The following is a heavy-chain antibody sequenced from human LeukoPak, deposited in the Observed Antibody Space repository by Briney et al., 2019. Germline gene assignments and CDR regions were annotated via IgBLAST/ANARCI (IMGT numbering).Heavy chain of an antibody. J-gene: IGHJ5*02. CDR3: ATDSSWYNWFDP. D-gene: IGHD6-13*01. V-gene: IGHV3-21*01. Sequence: GGSLRLSCAASGFTFSSYSMNWVRQAPGKGLEWVSSISSSSSYIYYADSVKGRFTISRDNAKNSLYLQMNSLRAEDTAVYYCATDSSWYNWFDPRGQGTLVTVSS. CDR1: GFTFSSYS. CDR2: ISSSSSYI.